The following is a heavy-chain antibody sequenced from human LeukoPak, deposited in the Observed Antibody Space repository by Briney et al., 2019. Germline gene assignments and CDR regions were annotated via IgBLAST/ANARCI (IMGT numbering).Heavy chain of an antibody. D-gene: IGHD1-26*01. J-gene: IGHJ6*02. CDR3: AREGVGATRYYYYYYGMDV. CDR2: TYYRSKWYN. Sequence: SQTLSLTCAISGDSVSSNSAAWNWIRQSPSRGLEWLGRTYYRSKWYNDYAVSVKSRITINPDTSKNQFSLQLNSVTPEDTAVYYCAREGVGATRYYYYYYGMDVWGQGTTVTVSS. V-gene: IGHV6-1*01. CDR1: GDSVSSNSAA.